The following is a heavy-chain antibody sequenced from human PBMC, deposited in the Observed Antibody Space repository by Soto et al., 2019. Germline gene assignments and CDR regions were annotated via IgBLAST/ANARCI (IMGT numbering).Heavy chain of an antibody. Sequence: GVSLRLSCAASGFTFSSYAMSWVRQAPGKGLEWVSAISGSGGSTYYADSVKGRFTISRDNSKNTLYLQMNSLRAEDTAVYYCAKGRPLRDYDFWSGYYKPYYYYMDVWGKGTTVTVSS. D-gene: IGHD3-3*01. CDR2: ISGSGGST. V-gene: IGHV3-23*01. J-gene: IGHJ6*03. CDR1: GFTFSSYA. CDR3: AKGRPLRDYDFWSGYYKPYYYYMDV.